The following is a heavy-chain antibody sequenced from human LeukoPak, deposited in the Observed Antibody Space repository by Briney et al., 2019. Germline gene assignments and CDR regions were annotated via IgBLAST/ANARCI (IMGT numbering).Heavy chain of an antibody. V-gene: IGHV4-38-2*02. Sequence: EPSETLSLTCTVSGYSISSGYYWGWIRQPPGKGLEWIGSIYHSGSTYYNPSLKSRVTISVDTSKNQFSLKLSSVTAADTAVYYCARGTFLLRLGAFDIWGQGTMVTVSS. CDR3: ARGTFLLRLGAFDI. CDR2: IYHSGST. CDR1: GYSISSGYY. J-gene: IGHJ3*02. D-gene: IGHD2/OR15-2a*01.